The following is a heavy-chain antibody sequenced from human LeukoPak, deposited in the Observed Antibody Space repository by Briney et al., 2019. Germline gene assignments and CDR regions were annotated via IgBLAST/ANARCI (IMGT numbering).Heavy chain of an antibody. V-gene: IGHV4-4*07. J-gene: IGHJ3*02. Sequence: SETLSLTCIVSGGSISGDYWSWIRQPAGKGLEWIGRIYTSGSTNSNPSLKSRVTMSLDTSKNQFSLKLNSVTAADTAVYYCAREGIAAAEGTFDIWGRRTMVTVSS. CDR2: IYTSGST. CDR3: AREGIAAAEGTFDI. D-gene: IGHD6-13*01. CDR1: GGSISGDY.